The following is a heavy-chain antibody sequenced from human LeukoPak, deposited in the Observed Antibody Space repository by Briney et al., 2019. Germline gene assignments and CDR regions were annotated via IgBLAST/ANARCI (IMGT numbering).Heavy chain of an antibody. D-gene: IGHD6-13*01. CDR3: ARSRSWYWYFDL. J-gene: IGHJ2*01. V-gene: IGHV4-4*07. CDR2: IYTSGST. Sequence: SETLSLTCTVSGGSISSYYWSWIRQPAGKGLEWIGRIYTSGSTNYNPSLKSRVTISVDTSKNQFSLKLSSVTAADTAVYYCARSRSWYWYFDLWGRGTLVTVSS. CDR1: GGSISSYY.